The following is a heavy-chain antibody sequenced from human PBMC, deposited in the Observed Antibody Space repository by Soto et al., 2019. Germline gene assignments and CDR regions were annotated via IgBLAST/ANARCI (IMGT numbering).Heavy chain of an antibody. CDR1: GGSFSGYY. CDR3: ASGGVVPAAVYYYGMDV. D-gene: IGHD2-2*01. CDR2: INHSGST. J-gene: IGHJ6*02. V-gene: IGHV4-34*01. Sequence: PSETLSLTCAVYGGSFSGYYWSWIRQPPGKGLEWIGEINHSGSTNYNPSLKSRVTISVDTSKNQFSLKLSSVTAADTAVYYCASGGVVPAAVYYYGMDVWGQGTTVTVSS.